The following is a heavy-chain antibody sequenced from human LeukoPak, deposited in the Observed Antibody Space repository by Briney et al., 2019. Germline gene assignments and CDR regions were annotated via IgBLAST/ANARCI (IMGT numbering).Heavy chain of an antibody. D-gene: IGHD2-15*01. CDR1: GGTFSSYA. V-gene: IGHV1-69*01. Sequence: PVKVSCKASGGTFSSYAISWVRQAPGQGLEWMGGIIPIFGTANYAQKLQGRVTITADESTSTAYMELSSLRSEDTAVYYCASLDCSGGSCYSLYYYMDVWGKGTTVTVSS. CDR3: ASLDCSGGSCYSLYYYMDV. CDR2: IIPIFGTA. J-gene: IGHJ6*03.